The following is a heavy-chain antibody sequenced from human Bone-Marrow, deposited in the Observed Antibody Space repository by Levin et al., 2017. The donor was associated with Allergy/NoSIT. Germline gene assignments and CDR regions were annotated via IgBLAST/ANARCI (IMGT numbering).Heavy chain of an antibody. J-gene: IGHJ4*02. D-gene: IGHD6-25*01. CDR1: GYTFTSYH. CDR3: VRARRGIAAPGGGFGY. Sequence: GESLKISCKASGYTFTSYHLHWVRQAPGQGLEWMTMVNPRGGGTSSAQKFQGRVTMTTDTSTSTVYMALSSLRSEDTAVYYCVRARRGIAAPGGGFGYWGQGTLVTVSS. V-gene: IGHV1-46*01. CDR2: VNPRGGGT.